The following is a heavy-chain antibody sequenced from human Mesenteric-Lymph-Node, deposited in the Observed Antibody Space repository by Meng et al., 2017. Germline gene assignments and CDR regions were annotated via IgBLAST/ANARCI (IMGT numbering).Heavy chain of an antibody. CDR2: VHHSGST. CDR1: GGSISSSSYY. CDR3: ARGDNWGFDS. V-gene: IGHV4-39*07. Sequence: SETLSLTCTVSGGSISSSSYYWGWIRQAPGKGLEWIGHVHHSGSTYYNLSLKSRVTMLVDTSKNQFFLKLSSVTAADTAVYYCARGDNWGFDSWGQGTLVTVSS. D-gene: IGHD7-27*01. J-gene: IGHJ4*02.